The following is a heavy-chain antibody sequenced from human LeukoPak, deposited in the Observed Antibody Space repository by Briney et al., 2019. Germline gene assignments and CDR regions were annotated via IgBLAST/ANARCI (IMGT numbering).Heavy chain of an antibody. CDR3: ASPITMIPRFDY. CDR1: GFPFSDHW. J-gene: IGHJ4*02. D-gene: IGHD3-22*01. V-gene: IGHV3-11*01. Sequence: GGSLRLSCVASGFPFSDHWMNWVRQAPGKGLEWVSYISSSGSTIYYADSVKGRFTISRDNAKNSLYLQMNSLRAEDTAVYYCASPITMIPRFDYWCQGTLVTVSS. CDR2: ISSSGSTI.